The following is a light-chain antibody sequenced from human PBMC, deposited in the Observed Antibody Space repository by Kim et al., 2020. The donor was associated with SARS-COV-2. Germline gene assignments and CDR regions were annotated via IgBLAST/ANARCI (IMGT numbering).Light chain of an antibody. Sequence: LGQTVRITCQGDSLRSYYASWYQQKPGQAPVLVIYGKNNRPSGIPDRFSGSSSGNTASLTITGAQAEDEADYYCNSRDSSGNPYVVFGGGTKLTVL. J-gene: IGLJ2*01. V-gene: IGLV3-19*01. CDR3: NSRDSSGNPYVV. CDR1: SLRSYY. CDR2: GKN.